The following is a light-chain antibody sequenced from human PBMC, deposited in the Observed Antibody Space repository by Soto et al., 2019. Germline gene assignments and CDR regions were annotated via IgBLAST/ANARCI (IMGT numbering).Light chain of an antibody. CDR1: SSNIGRNF. J-gene: IGLJ2*01. Sequence: QLVLTQPPSVSAAPGQKVTISCSGSSSNIGRNFVSWYQHLPGTAPKLLIFDDNRRPSGIPDRFSGSKSGTSATLGITGLQTGDEADYYCGTWDLSLSEVVFGGGTKLTVL. CDR3: GTWDLSLSEVV. V-gene: IGLV1-51*01. CDR2: DDN.